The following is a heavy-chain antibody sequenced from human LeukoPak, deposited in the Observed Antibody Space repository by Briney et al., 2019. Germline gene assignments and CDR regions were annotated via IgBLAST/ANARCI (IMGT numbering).Heavy chain of an antibody. D-gene: IGHD2-2*01. Sequence: GGSLRLSCAASGFTFSSYAMSWVRQAPGKGLEWVSAISGSGGSTYYADSVKGRFTISRDNSKNTLYLQMNSLRAEDTAVYYCAKGPKYQLLSSGYFDYWGRGTLVTVSS. J-gene: IGHJ4*02. CDR1: GFTFSSYA. V-gene: IGHV3-23*01. CDR2: ISGSGGST. CDR3: AKGPKYQLLSSGYFDY.